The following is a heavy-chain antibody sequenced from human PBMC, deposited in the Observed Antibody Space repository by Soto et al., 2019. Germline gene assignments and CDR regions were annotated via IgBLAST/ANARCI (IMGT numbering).Heavy chain of an antibody. CDR2: IYHSGST. Sequence: QLQLQESGSGLVKPSQTLSLTCAVSGGSISSGGYSWSWIRQPPGKGLEWIGYIYHSGSTYYNPSLKSRVTISVHRSKNQFSLKLSSVTAADTAVYYCARVRGVVVSNWFDPWGQGTLVTVSS. CDR1: GGSISSGGYS. CDR3: ARVRGVVVSNWFDP. D-gene: IGHD2-21*01. V-gene: IGHV4-30-2*01. J-gene: IGHJ5*02.